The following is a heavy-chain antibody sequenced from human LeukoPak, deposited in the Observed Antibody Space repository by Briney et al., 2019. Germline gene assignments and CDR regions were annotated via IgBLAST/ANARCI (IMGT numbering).Heavy chain of an antibody. V-gene: IGHV1-2*02. CDR2: INPNSGGT. Sequence: WASVKVSCKASGYIFTAYYMHWVRQAPGQGLEWKGWINPNSGGTNFAQKFQGRVTMTRDTSISTAYMELTRLRSDDTAVYYCARVFYSGYDDAFDMWGQGTIITVSS. D-gene: IGHD5-12*01. J-gene: IGHJ3*02. CDR1: GYIFTAYY. CDR3: ARVFYSGYDDAFDM.